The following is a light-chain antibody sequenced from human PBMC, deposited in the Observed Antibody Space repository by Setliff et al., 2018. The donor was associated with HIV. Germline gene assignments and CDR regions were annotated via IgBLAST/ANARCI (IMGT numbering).Light chain of an antibody. J-gene: IGLJ2*01. CDR1: TSNIGAGHA. V-gene: IGLV1-40*01. CDR3: QSYDSGLSGSV. Sequence: QSVLTQPPSVSGAPGQTVIISCTGSTSNIGAGHAVHWYQQVPGTAPKLIIYGNTNRPSGVPDRFSGSKSGTSASLAITGLQAEDEADYYCQSYDSGLSGSVFGGGTKVTVL. CDR2: GNT.